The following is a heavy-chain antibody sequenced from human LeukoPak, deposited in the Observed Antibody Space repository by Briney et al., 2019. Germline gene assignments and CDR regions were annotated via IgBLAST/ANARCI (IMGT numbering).Heavy chain of an antibody. V-gene: IGHV4-59*12. Sequence: SETLSLTCAVYGGSFSGYYWSWIRQPPGKGLEWMGYIYYSGSTNYNPSLKSRVTISVDTSKNQFSLKLSSVTAADTAVYYCARVTYYYYYMDVWGKGTTVTVSS. CDR3: ARVTYYYYYMDV. CDR2: IYYSGST. CDR1: GGSFSGYY. J-gene: IGHJ6*03.